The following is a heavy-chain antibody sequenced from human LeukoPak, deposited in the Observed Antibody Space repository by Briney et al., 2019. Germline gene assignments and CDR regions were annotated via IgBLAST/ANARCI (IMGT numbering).Heavy chain of an antibody. CDR2: IIPIFGTA. CDR1: GGTFSSYA. D-gene: IGHD6-13*01. V-gene: IGHV1-69*05. Sequence: GASVKVSCKASGGTFSSYAISWVRQAPGQGLEWMGGIIPIFGTANYAQKFQGRVTITTDESTSTAYMELSSLRSEDTAVYYCARGEIAAVGIRPDAFDIWGQGTMVTVSS. J-gene: IGHJ3*02. CDR3: ARGEIAAVGIRPDAFDI.